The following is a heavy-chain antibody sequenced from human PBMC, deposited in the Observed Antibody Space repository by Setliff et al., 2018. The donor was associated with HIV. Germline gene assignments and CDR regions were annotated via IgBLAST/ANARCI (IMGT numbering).Heavy chain of an antibody. D-gene: IGHD3-16*01. CDR2: IIPFIDAT. J-gene: IGHJ4*02. V-gene: IGHV1-69*11. CDR3: AKAAVEMTTIAFGGPPSY. Sequence: ASVKVSCKASGGTFRSYSINWVRQAPGQGLEWMGTIIPFIDATHYAQSFQGRLTITADESSNTAYMELSSLRLHDTAVYYCAKAAVEMTTIAFGGPPSYWGQGTLVTVSS. CDR1: GGTFRSYS.